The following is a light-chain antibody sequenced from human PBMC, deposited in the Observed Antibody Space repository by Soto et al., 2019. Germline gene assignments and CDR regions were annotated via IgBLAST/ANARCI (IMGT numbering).Light chain of an antibody. Sequence: QSALTQSSSVSAAAGQKVTISCSGSYSNIGSNFFSWYQHFTGSAPRLVIYDNSHRPSGIPDRFSGSKSGSSATLAITGLQTGDEAHYSSGTWDSSLSVVVFGGGTKLPVL. CDR3: GTWDSSLSVVV. V-gene: IGLV1-51*01. J-gene: IGLJ2*01. CDR1: YSNIGSNF. CDR2: DNS.